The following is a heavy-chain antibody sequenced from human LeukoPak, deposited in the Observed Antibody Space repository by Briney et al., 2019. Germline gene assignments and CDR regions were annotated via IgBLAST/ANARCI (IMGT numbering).Heavy chain of an antibody. J-gene: IGHJ4*02. CDR3: AKGTLYYGSGSYPRY. CDR1: GFTFSSYA. Sequence: PGGSLRLSCAASGFTFSSYAMSWVRQAPGKGLEWVSTISDSGGSTYYADSVKGRFTISRDNSKNTLYLQMNSLRAEDTAVYYCAKGTLYYGSGSYPRYWGQGTLVTVSP. CDR2: ISDSGGST. D-gene: IGHD3-10*01. V-gene: IGHV3-23*01.